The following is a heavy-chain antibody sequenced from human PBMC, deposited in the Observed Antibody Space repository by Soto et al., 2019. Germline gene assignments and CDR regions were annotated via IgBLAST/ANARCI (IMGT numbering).Heavy chain of an antibody. CDR3: ARDLEYSSSSGNFDY. CDR2: IIPIFGTA. V-gene: IGHV1-69*05. CDR1: GGTFSSYA. D-gene: IGHD6-6*01. J-gene: IGHJ4*02. Sequence: SSVKVYCKASGGTFSSYAISCVRQAPGQGLEWMGGIIPIFGTANYAQKFQGRVTMTRDTSTSTVYMELSSLRSEDTAVYYCARDLEYSSSSGNFDYWGQGTLVTVSS.